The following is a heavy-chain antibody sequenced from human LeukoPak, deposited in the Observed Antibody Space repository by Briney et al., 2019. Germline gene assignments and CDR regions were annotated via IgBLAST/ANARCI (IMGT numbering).Heavy chain of an antibody. CDR3: AKSPDLDAFDI. Sequence: GRSLRLSCAASGFTFSSYAMHWVRRAPGKGLEWVSAISGSGGSTYYADSVKGRFTISRDNSKNTLYLQMNSLRAEDTAVYYCAKSPDLDAFDIWGQGTMVTVSS. V-gene: IGHV3-23*01. CDR2: ISGSGGST. CDR1: GFTFSSYA. J-gene: IGHJ3*02.